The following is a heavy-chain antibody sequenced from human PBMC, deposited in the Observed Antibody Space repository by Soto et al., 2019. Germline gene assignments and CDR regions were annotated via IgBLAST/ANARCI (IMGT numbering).Heavy chain of an antibody. Sequence: QVQLQQWGAGLLKPSESLSLTCAVYGGSFSDYYWSWIRQPPEKGLEWIGEINHSGSTNYNASLKSRVTISVDTSKNPFSMKLSSVTAADTAVYYCARGNIGYCSGTSCYQSHYFYYGLDVWGQGTTVTVSS. CDR2: INHSGST. CDR1: GGSFSDYY. V-gene: IGHV4-34*01. CDR3: ARGNIGYCSGTSCYQSHYFYYGLDV. D-gene: IGHD2-15*01. J-gene: IGHJ6*02.